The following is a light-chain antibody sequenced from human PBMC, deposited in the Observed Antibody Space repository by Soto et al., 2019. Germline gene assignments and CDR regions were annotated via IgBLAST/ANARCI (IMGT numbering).Light chain of an antibody. J-gene: IGKJ4*01. CDR2: GAT. CDR1: QAGSSSY. Sequence: EIVLTQSPGTVSLSPGETATLSCRASQAGSSSYLAWYQQKAGQAPRLLIYGATNRATGVPDRFSGGGSGTDFTLTISRLEPEDFAVYNCQQYDSTPPTFGGGTKVEIK. CDR3: QQYDSTPPT. V-gene: IGKV3-20*01.